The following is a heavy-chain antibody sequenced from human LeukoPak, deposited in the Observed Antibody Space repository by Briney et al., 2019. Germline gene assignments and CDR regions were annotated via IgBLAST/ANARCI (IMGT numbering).Heavy chain of an antibody. CDR3: ARGGYSGTYFFDY. Sequence: GGSLILSCAASGFTFSTYGMHWVRQAPGKGLEWVAVVWYDGSNIHYVDSVKGRFTISRDNSKSTLYLQMNSLTAEDTAVYYCARGGYSGTYFFDYWGQGTLVTVSS. J-gene: IGHJ4*02. CDR2: VWYDGSNI. D-gene: IGHD1-26*01. CDR1: GFTFSTYG. V-gene: IGHV3-33*01.